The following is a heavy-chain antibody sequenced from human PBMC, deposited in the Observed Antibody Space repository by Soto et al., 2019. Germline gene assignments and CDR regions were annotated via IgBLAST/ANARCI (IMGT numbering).Heavy chain of an antibody. CDR2: IYYSGST. D-gene: IGHD7-27*01. CDR1: GGSISSYY. Sequence: SETLSLTCTVSGGSISSYYWSWIRQPPGNRLEWIGYIYYSGSTNYSPSLKSRVTISVDTSKSQFSLKLSSVTAADTAVYYCARHAPGYFDYWGQGTLVTVSS. J-gene: IGHJ4*02. V-gene: IGHV4-59*08. CDR3: ARHAPGYFDY.